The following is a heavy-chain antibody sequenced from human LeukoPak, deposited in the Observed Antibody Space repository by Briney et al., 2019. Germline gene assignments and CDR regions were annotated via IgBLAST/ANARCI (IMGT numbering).Heavy chain of an antibody. J-gene: IGHJ4*02. V-gene: IGHV3-23*01. CDR2: ISGTGAST. CDR1: GFTFTSYS. Sequence: GGSLRLSCAASGFTFTSYSMNWVRQAPGKGLEWVSTISGTGASTYYADSVKGRFTVSRDNSKNTLYLQMNSLTAEDTAIYYCAKVGPDLYFDYWGQGTLVTASS. CDR3: AKVGPDLYFDY.